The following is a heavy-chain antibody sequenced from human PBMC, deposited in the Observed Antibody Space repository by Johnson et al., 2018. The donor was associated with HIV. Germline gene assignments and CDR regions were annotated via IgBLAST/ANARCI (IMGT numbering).Heavy chain of an antibody. V-gene: IGHV3-NL1*01. J-gene: IGHJ3*01. CDR2: IYSGGST. CDR3: ARSYYDFAPIGPAFDL. D-gene: IGHD3-3*01. CDR1: GFTFSTYG. Sequence: VQLLESGGGVVQPGRSLRLSCAASGFTFSTYGMHWVRQAPGKGLEWVSVIYSGGSTYYADSVKGRFTISRDNSKNTLYLQMNSLRTEDTAVYYCARSYYDFAPIGPAFDLWGQGTMVTVSS.